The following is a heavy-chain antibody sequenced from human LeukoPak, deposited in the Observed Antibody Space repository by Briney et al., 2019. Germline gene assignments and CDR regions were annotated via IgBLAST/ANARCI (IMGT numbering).Heavy chain of an antibody. Sequence: GGSLRLSCAASGFTLSNYPMSWVRQAPGKGLEWVSTIGAGGGATYYADSVKGRFTFSTDSSKNTLYLQTNSLKAEDTAVYYCAKGLAVATSYFDYWGQGTLVTVSS. D-gene: IGHD6-19*01. CDR1: GFTLSNYP. J-gene: IGHJ4*02. CDR2: IGAGGGAT. CDR3: AKGLAVATSYFDY. V-gene: IGHV3-23*01.